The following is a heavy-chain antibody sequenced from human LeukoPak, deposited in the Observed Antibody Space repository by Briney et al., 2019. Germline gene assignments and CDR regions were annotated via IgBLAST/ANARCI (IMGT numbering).Heavy chain of an antibody. CDR3: ATGRPYSNPLLYDY. V-gene: IGHV1-24*01. CDR1: GYTLTELS. D-gene: IGHD4-11*01. Sequence: GASVKVSCKVSGYTLTELSMHWVRQAHGKGLEWMGGFDPEDGETIYAQKFQGRVTMTEDTSTDTAYMELSSLRSEDTAVYYCATGRPYSNPLLYDYWGQGTLVTVSS. CDR2: FDPEDGET. J-gene: IGHJ4*02.